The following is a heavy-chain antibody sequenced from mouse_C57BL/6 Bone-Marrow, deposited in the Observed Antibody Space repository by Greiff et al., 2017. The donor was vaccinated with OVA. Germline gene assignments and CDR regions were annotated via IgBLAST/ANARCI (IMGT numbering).Heavy chain of an antibody. CDR3: ARGDGYY. J-gene: IGHJ2*01. Sequence: EVKLQESGPGLVKPSQSLSLTCSVTGYSITSGYYWNWIRQFPGNKLEWMGYISYDGSNNYNPSLKNRISITRDPSKNQFFLKLNSVTTEDTATYYCARGDGYYWGQGTTLTVSS. CDR2: ISYDGSN. CDR1: GYSITSGYY. V-gene: IGHV3-6*01. D-gene: IGHD2-3*01.